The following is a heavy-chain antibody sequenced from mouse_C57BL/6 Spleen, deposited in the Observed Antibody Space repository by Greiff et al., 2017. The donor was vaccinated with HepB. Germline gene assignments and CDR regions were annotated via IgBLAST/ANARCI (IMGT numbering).Heavy chain of an antibody. CDR2: IYPGDGDT. J-gene: IGHJ2*01. D-gene: IGHD2-3*01. Sequence: QVQLKQSGAELVKPGASVKISCKASGYAFSSYWMNWVKQRPGKGLEWIGQIYPGDGDTNYNGKFKGKATLTADKSSSTAYMQLSSLTSEDSAVYFCARGGYYSHFDYWGQGTTLTVSS. V-gene: IGHV1-80*01. CDR1: GYAFSSYW. CDR3: ARGGYYSHFDY.